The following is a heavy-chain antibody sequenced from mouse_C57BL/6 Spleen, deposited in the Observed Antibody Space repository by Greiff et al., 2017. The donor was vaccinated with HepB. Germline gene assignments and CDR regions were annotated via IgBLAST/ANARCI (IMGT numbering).Heavy chain of an antibody. CDR3: ASLYGSSDLLIHWYFDV. J-gene: IGHJ1*03. CDR1: GYAFSSSW. CDR2: IYPGDGDT. V-gene: IGHV1-82*01. D-gene: IGHD1-1*01. Sequence: VQLQQSGPELVKPGASVKISCKASGYAFSSSWMNWVKQRPGKGLEWIGRIYPGDGDTNYNGKFKGKATLTADKSSSTAYMQLSSLTSEDSAVDFCASLYGSSDLLIHWYFDVWGTGTTVTVSS.